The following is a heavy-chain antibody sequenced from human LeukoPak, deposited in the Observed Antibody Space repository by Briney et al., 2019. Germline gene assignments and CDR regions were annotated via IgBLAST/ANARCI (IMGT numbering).Heavy chain of an antibody. J-gene: IGHJ4*02. CDR2: ITGSGTPI. CDR1: GFVFKNFE. V-gene: IGHV3-48*03. D-gene: IGHD6-19*01. Sequence: GGSLRLSCAASGFVFKNFEMNWVRQAPGKGLEWVSHITGSGTPIFYAASVKGRFTISRDNAKNSLYLDMYSLSAEDTAVYYCATKVPGTSHFSNWGQGTRVTVSS. CDR3: ATKVPGTSHFSN.